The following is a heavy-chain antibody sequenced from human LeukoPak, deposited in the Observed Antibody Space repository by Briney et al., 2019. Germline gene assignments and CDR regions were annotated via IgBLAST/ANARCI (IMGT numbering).Heavy chain of an antibody. V-gene: IGHV4-59*08. D-gene: IGHD5-18*01. Sequence: SETLSLTCTVSGGSISSYYWSWIRLPPGKGLEWIGYIYYSGRTKYNRSLKSRVTISVDTSKNQFSPKLSSVTAADTAVYYCARHTLDTGYYFDYWGQGTLVTVSS. J-gene: IGHJ4*02. CDR1: GGSISSYY. CDR3: ARHTLDTGYYFDY. CDR2: IYYSGRT.